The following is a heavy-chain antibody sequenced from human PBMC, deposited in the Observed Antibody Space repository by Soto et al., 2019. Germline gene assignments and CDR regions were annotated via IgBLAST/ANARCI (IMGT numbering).Heavy chain of an antibody. D-gene: IGHD3-22*01. CDR3: ARDWLSYYDSSGYPGPFDY. CDR1: GYTFTSYG. J-gene: IGHJ4*02. Sequence: GASVKVSCKASGYTFTSYGISWVRQAPGQGLEWMGWISAYNGNTNYAQKLQGRVTMTTDTSTSTAYMELRSLRSYDTAVYYCARDWLSYYDSSGYPGPFDYWGQGTLVTVSS. V-gene: IGHV1-18*01. CDR2: ISAYNGNT.